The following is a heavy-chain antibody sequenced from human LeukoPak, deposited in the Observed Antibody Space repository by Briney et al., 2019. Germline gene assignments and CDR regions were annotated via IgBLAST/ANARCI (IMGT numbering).Heavy chain of an antibody. CDR2: IPSSSSYI. J-gene: IGHJ6*02. CDR3: ARSLDIVVVPAAIPHYYYYGMDV. D-gene: IGHD2-2*03. V-gene: IGHV3-21*01. Sequence: GWSQSLSRAVSWYNLRRCKKNWARQSPAKGLEWVSSIPSSSSYIYYADSVKGRFTISRDNAKNSLYLQMNSLRAEDKAVYYCARSLDIVVVPAAIPHYYYYGMDVWGQGTTVTVSS. CDR1: WYNLRRCK.